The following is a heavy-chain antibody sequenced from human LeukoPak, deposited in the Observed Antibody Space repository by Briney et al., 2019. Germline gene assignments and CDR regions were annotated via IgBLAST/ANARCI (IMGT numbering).Heavy chain of an antibody. V-gene: IGHV4-30-4*08. Sequence: SETLSLTXTVSGGSISSGDYYWSWIRQPPGKGLEWIGYIYYSGSTYYNPSLKSRVTISVDTSKNQFSLKLSSVTAADTAVYYCAREILVVVPAAILDWFDPWGQGTLVTVYS. CDR3: AREILVVVPAAILDWFDP. CDR2: IYYSGST. CDR1: GGSISSGDYY. D-gene: IGHD2-2*02. J-gene: IGHJ5*02.